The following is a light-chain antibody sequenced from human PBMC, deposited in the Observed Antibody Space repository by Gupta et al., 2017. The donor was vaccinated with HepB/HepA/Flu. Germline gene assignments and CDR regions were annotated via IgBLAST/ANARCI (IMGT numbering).Light chain of an antibody. V-gene: IGLV1-40*01. Sequence: QSVLTRTPSVSGAPGQRVTISCTGSSSNIGAGYAVHWYQQLPGTAPKLLIYGNSNRPSGVPDRFSGSKSGTAASLAITGLQAEDEADYYCQSDDSSLVVFGGGTKLTVL. CDR1: SSNIGAGYA. J-gene: IGLJ2*01. CDR3: QSDDSSLVV. CDR2: GNS.